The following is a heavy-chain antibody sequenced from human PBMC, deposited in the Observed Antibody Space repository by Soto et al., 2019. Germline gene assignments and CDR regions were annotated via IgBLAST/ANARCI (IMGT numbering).Heavy chain of an antibody. V-gene: IGHV1-3*01. D-gene: IGHD3-3*01. CDR1: GYTFTSYS. J-gene: IGHJ4*02. CDR3: ARAANLWSAFHD. Sequence: ASVKVSCKASGYTFTSYSMHWVRQAPGQRLEWMGWINAGNDNTQFSQKFQGRITITWDTSASTAYMELTSLRSEDTAVYYCARAANLWSAFHDWGQGTLVTVSS. CDR2: INAGNDNT.